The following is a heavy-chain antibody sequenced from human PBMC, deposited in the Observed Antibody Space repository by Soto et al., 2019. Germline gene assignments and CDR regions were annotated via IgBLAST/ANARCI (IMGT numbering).Heavy chain of an antibody. J-gene: IGHJ3*02. CDR3: ARARVTTWGGSDAFDI. Sequence: QVQLVQSGAEVKKPGASVKVSCKASGYTFTSYGITWVRQAPGQGLEWMGWISAYNGNTNYAQKLQGRVTMTTDTSTSRAYMELRSLRSDDTAVYYCARARVTTWGGSDAFDIWGQGTMVTVSS. CDR2: ISAYNGNT. V-gene: IGHV1-18*01. D-gene: IGHD4-17*01. CDR1: GYTFTSYG.